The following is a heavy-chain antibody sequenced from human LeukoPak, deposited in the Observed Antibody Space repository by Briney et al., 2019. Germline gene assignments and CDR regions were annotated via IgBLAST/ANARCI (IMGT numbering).Heavy chain of an antibody. CDR2: IIPILGIA. J-gene: IGHJ4*02. CDR3: ARSDGYNYFLLDY. Sequence: SVKVSCKASGGTFSSYAISWVRQAPGQGLEWMGRIIPILGIANYAQKFPGRVTITADKSTSTAYMELSSLRSEDTAVYYCARSDGYNYFLLDYWGQGTLVTVSS. D-gene: IGHD5-24*01. CDR1: GGTFSSYA. V-gene: IGHV1-69*04.